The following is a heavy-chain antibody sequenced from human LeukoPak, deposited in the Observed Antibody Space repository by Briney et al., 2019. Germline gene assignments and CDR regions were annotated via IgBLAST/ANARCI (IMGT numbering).Heavy chain of an antibody. CDR2: VTSRGVGT. CDR1: GFTFSSYA. CDR3: AKTQGFFDH. Sequence: QPGGSLRLSCTDSGFTFSSYALAWVRQAPGKGLEWVAAVTSRGVGTHYADSVKGRFTISRDNSKNILYLQMNSLRAEDTAIYYCAKTQGFFDHWGQGSLVTVSS. V-gene: IGHV3-23*01. J-gene: IGHJ4*02.